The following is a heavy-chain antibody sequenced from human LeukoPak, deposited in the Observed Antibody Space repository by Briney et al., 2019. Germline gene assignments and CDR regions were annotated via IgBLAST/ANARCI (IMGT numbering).Heavy chain of an antibody. CDR3: ARDKTGTGIDY. CDR1: GFTFDDYT. J-gene: IGHJ4*02. Sequence: PGGSLRLSCAASGFTFDDYTMHWVRQAPGKGLEWVSLISWDGVTTYYAHSVKGRFTISRDSSKNSLFLQMSSLRTEDTALYYCARDKTGTGIDYWGQGTLVTVSS. V-gene: IGHV3-43*01. CDR2: ISWDGVTT. D-gene: IGHD1-7*01.